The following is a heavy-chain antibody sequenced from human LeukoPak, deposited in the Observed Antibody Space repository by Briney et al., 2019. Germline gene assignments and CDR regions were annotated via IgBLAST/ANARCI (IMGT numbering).Heavy chain of an antibody. J-gene: IGHJ6*02. D-gene: IGHD3-3*01. Sequence: SETLSLTCAVYGGSFSGYYWSWIRQPPGKGLEWIGEINHSGSTYYNPSLKSRVTISVDTSKNQFSLKLSSVTAADTAVYYCARAPRDTKVLRFLEWLRNYGMDVWGQGTTVTVSS. CDR1: GGSFSGYY. CDR3: ARAPRDTKVLRFLEWLRNYGMDV. V-gene: IGHV4-34*01. CDR2: INHSGST.